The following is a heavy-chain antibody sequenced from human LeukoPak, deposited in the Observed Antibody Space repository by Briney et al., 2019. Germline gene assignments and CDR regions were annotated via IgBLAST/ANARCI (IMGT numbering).Heavy chain of an antibody. V-gene: IGHV1-69*04. CDR3: ARDQGGGLHSYGYAGDAFDI. J-gene: IGHJ3*02. CDR2: IIPILGIA. CDR1: GGTLSSYA. Sequence: SVKVSCKASGGTLSSYAISWVRQAPGQGLEWMGRIIPILGIANYAQKFQGRVTITADKSTSTAYMEPSSLRSEDTAVYYCARDQGGGLHSYGYAGDAFDIWGQGTMVTVSS. D-gene: IGHD5-18*01.